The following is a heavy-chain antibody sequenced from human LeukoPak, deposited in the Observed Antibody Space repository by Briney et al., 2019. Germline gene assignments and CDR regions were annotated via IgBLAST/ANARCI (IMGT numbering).Heavy chain of an antibody. Sequence: SETLSLTCTVSGGSISSYYWSWIRQPAGKGLEWIGRIYTSGSTNYNPSLKSRVTMSADTSKNQFSLKLSSVTAADTAVYYCARVPRSYYYYYYMDVWGKGTTVTVSS. J-gene: IGHJ6*03. CDR1: GGSISSYY. V-gene: IGHV4-4*07. CDR3: ARVPRSYYYYYYMDV. CDR2: IYTSGST.